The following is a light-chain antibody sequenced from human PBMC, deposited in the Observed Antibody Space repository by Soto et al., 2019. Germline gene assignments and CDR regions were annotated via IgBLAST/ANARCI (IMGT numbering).Light chain of an antibody. V-gene: IGLV2-11*01. J-gene: IGLJ3*02. Sequence: QSALTQPRSVSGSPGQSVTLSCTGTSSDVGGYNYVSWYQQHPGKAPKLIINDVSKRPSGVPDRFAGSKSGNTASLTISGLQAEDEADYYCCSYAGSHSWVFGGGTKLTVL. CDR3: CSYAGSHSWV. CDR1: SSDVGGYNY. CDR2: DVS.